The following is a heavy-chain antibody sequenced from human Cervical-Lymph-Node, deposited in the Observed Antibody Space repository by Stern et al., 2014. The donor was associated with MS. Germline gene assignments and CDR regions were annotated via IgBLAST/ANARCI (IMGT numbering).Heavy chain of an antibody. Sequence: DQLVESGAEVKKPGASMKVSCKVSGYTLTELAMHWVRQAPGKGLEWMGGFDREDGETIYAQKFQGRVTMTEDTSTDTAYMYLSSLTSEDTAVYYCATRYCTGTSCYDHSTFWGQGTLVTVSS. D-gene: IGHD2-2*01. CDR3: ATRYCTGTSCYDHSTF. V-gene: IGHV1-24*01. CDR1: GYTLTELA. CDR2: FDREDGET. J-gene: IGHJ4*02.